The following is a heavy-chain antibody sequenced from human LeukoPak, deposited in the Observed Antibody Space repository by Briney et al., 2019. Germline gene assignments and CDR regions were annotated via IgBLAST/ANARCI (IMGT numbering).Heavy chain of an antibody. CDR3: ASSSGSYYLFDY. J-gene: IGHJ4*02. V-gene: IGHV4-31*03. D-gene: IGHD3-10*01. CDR2: IYYSGST. CDR1: GGSISSCGYY. Sequence: SQTLSLTCTVSGGSISSCGYYWSWIRQHPGKGLEWIGYIYYSGSTNYNPSLKSRVTISVDTSKNQFSLKLSSVTAADTAVYYCASSSGSYYLFDYWGQGTLVTVSS.